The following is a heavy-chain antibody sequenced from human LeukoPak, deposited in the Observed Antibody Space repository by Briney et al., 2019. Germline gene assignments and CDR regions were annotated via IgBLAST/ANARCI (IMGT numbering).Heavy chain of an antibody. CDR3: ARDAFTAYCGGDCYSWPYWYFDL. V-gene: IGHV1-69*04. CDR1: GGTFSSYS. CDR2: IIPILGIA. J-gene: IGHJ2*01. D-gene: IGHD2-21*02. Sequence: ASVKVSCKASGGTFSSYSISWVRQVPGQGLEWMGRIIPILGIANYAQKFQGRVTITAAKSTSTAYMELSSLRFEDTAVYYCARDAFTAYCGGDCYSWPYWYFDLWGRGTLVTVSS.